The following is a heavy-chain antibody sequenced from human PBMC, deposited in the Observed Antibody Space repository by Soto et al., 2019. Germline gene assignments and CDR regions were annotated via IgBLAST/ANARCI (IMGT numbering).Heavy chain of an antibody. Sequence: EVQLVESGGGLVQPGGSLRLSCAASGFTFSSYCIHWVRQAPGKGLVWVSRINSDGGSTNYADSVKGRFTISRDNAKNTLFLQMNSLRAEDTAVYYCARDRWGGRRDMDVWGQGTTVTVAS. D-gene: IGHD3-16*01. V-gene: IGHV3-74*01. CDR2: INSDGGST. CDR3: ARDRWGGRRDMDV. CDR1: GFTFSSYC. J-gene: IGHJ6*02.